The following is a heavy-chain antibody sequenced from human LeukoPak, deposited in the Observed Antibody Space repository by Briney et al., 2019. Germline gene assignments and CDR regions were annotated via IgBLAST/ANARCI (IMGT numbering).Heavy chain of an antibody. J-gene: IGHJ5*02. Sequence: GASVKVSCKASRYTFTNYYLHWVRQAPGQGLEWMGWINPNSGGTKPAQKFLGRVTMTRDTSISTAYMELTRLTYDDTAVYYCARDQPPSIAVAAAESWFDPWGQGTLVTVSS. V-gene: IGHV1-2*02. CDR3: ARDQPPSIAVAAAESWFDP. D-gene: IGHD6-19*01. CDR2: INPNSGGT. CDR1: RYTFTNYY.